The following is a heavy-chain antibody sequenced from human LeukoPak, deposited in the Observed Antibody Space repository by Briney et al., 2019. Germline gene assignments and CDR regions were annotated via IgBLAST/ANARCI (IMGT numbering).Heavy chain of an antibody. CDR1: GFTFSSYS. Sequence: GGSLRLSCAASGFTFSSYSMNWVRQAPGKGLEWVSYISSSSSTIYYADSVKGRFTISRDNAKNSLYLQMNSLRAEDTAVYYCARDTYYQLLYYYYYYMDVWGKGTTVTVSS. V-gene: IGHV3-48*04. CDR3: ARDTYYQLLYYYYYYMDV. J-gene: IGHJ6*03. CDR2: ISSSSSTI. D-gene: IGHD2-2*01.